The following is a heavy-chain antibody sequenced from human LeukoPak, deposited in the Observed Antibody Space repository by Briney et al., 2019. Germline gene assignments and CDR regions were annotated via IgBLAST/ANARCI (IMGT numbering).Heavy chain of an antibody. J-gene: IGHJ4*02. CDR1: GFTPSSYW. Sequence: GGSLRLSCAASGFTPSSYWMHSVRPAPGKGLVWGSRINSEGSRTSYAASVKGRFTISSDNAKNTRFLQMSSLRAEDTAVYYCARSNWNDEGGFDYWGQGTLVTVSS. CDR2: INSEGSRT. CDR3: ARSNWNDEGGFDY. V-gene: IGHV3-74*01. D-gene: IGHD1-1*01.